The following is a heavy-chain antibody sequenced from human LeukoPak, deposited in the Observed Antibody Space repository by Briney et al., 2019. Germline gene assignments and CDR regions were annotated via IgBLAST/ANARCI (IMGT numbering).Heavy chain of an antibody. CDR3: ASTLCSDDNCYFDYYYYMDV. Sequence: ASVKVSCKASGYTFTSYYMHWVRQAPGQGLEWMGIINPSGGSTSYAQKFQGRVTMTRDMSTSTVYMELKSLRSDDTAVYYCASTLCSDDNCYFDYYYYMDVWGKGTTVTISS. CDR2: INPSGGST. CDR1: GYTFTSYY. V-gene: IGHV1-46*01. D-gene: IGHD2-15*01. J-gene: IGHJ6*03.